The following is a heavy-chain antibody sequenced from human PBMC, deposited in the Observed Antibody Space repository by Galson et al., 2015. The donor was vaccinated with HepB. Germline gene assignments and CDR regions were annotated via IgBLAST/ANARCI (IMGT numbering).Heavy chain of an antibody. CDR1: GFAFSSYW. J-gene: IGHJ4*02. Sequence: SLRLSCAASGFAFSSYWMTWVRQAPGKGLEWVANIKQDGSEKYYVDSVKGRFTISRDNAKNSLYLQMNSLRVEDTAVYYCASGPYDSSGYRWGYYFHYWGQGT. CDR3: ASGPYDSSGYRWGYYFHY. V-gene: IGHV3-7*03. D-gene: IGHD3-22*01. CDR2: IKQDGSEK.